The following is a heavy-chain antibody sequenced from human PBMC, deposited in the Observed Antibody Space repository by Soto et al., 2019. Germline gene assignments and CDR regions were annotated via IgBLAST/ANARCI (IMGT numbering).Heavy chain of an antibody. CDR2: TYYSGST. J-gene: IGHJ5*02. D-gene: IGHD6-6*01. CDR3: ARDGSGRIAARLGWFDP. Sequence: SETLSLTCTVSGGSVSSGSYYWSWIRQPPGKGLEWIGYTYYSGSTNYNPSLKSRVTISVDTSKNQFSLKLSSVTAADTAVYYCARDGSGRIAARLGWFDPWGQGTLVTVSS. V-gene: IGHV4-61*01. CDR1: GGSVSSGSYY.